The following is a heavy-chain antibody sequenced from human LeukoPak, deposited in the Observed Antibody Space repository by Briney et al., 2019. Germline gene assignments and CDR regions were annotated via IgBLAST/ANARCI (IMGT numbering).Heavy chain of an antibody. J-gene: IGHJ4*02. CDR3: ARESPAMAVDY. CDR1: GGSFSGYY. Sequence: SETLSLTCAVYGGSFSGYYWSWIRQPPGKGLEWIGEINHSGSTNYNPSLKSRVTISVDTSKNQFSLKLSSVTAADTAVYYCARESPAMAVDYWGQGTLVTVSS. V-gene: IGHV4-34*01. CDR2: INHSGST. D-gene: IGHD5-18*01.